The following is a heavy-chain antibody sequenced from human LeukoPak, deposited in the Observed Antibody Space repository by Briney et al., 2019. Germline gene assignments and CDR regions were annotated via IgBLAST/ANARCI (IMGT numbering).Heavy chain of an antibody. CDR2: IYYSGST. CDR3: ARVVSRWFGDPTLPKTPRYYYGMDV. D-gene: IGHD3-10*01. CDR1: GGSISSSSYY. V-gene: IGHV4-39*07. J-gene: IGHJ6*02. Sequence: SETLSLTCTVSGGSISSSSYYWGWIRQPPGKGLEWIGSIYYSGSTYYNPSLKSRVTISVDTSKNQFSLKLSSVTAADTAVYYCARVVSRWFGDPTLPKTPRYYYGMDVWGQGTTVTVSS.